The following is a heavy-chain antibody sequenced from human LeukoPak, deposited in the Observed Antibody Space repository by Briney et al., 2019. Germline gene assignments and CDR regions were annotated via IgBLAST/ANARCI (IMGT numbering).Heavy chain of an antibody. J-gene: IGHJ4*02. D-gene: IGHD6-19*01. CDR3: ASSIAVAGNFDY. CDR1: GGSISSGDYY. V-gene: IGHV4-30-4*01. Sequence: SQTLSLTCTVSGGSISSGDYYWSWIRQPPGKGLEWIGYIYYSGSTYYNPSLKSRVTISVDTSKNQFSLKLSSVTAADTAVYYCASSIAVAGNFDYWGQGTLVTVSS. CDR2: IYYSGST.